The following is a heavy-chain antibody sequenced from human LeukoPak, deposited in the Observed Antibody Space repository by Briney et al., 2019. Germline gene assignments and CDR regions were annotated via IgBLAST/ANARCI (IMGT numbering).Heavy chain of an antibody. CDR3: ARDNPAVAGTGYFDY. CDR1: GFTFSSYS. D-gene: IGHD6-19*01. J-gene: IGHJ4*02. V-gene: IGHV3-48*04. Sequence: GGSLRLSCAASGFTFSSYSMNWVRQAPGKGLEWVSYISSSSGTIYYADSVKGRFTISRDNAKNSLYLQMNSLRAEDTAVYYCARDNPAVAGTGYFDYWGQGTLVTVSS. CDR2: ISSSSGTI.